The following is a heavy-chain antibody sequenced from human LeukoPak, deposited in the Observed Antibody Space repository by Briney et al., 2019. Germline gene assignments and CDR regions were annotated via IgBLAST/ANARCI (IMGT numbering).Heavy chain of an antibody. CDR1: GGSISSSSYY. Sequence: PSETLSLTCTVSGGSISSSSYYWGWIRQPPGKGLEWIGSIYHSGSTYYNPSLKSRVTISVDTSKNQFSLKLSSVTAADTAVYYCARGYYGSSGYYHYYYYMDVWGKGTTVTVSS. D-gene: IGHD3-22*01. CDR2: IYHSGST. J-gene: IGHJ6*03. V-gene: IGHV4-39*07. CDR3: ARGYYGSSGYYHYYYYMDV.